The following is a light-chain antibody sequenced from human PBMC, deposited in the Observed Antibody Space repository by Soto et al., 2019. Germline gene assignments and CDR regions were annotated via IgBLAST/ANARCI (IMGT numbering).Light chain of an antibody. Sequence: EIVLTQSPATLSLSPGERATLSCRASQSISANLAWYQQKPGQPPRLVISGASNRATGIPDRFSGSGSGTDFTLTISRLEPEDFAVYHCQQYGSSPTFGGGTKVDIK. CDR1: QSISAN. J-gene: IGKJ4*01. V-gene: IGKV3-20*01. CDR2: GAS. CDR3: QQYGSSPT.